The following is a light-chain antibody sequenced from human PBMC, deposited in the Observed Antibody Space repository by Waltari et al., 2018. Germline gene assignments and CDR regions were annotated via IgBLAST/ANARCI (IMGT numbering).Light chain of an antibody. CDR2: GTI. V-gene: IGKV3D-15*03. CDR1: QGSSTN. J-gene: IGKJ4*01. Sequence: ETVVTQSPATRSVSPGERATLSCRASQGSSTNLAWYQQKPGQAPRLLIYGTINRAPGVPARFSGSESGTEFTLTISVLQSEDFAVYYCQQYNDWPLTFGGGTKVDIK. CDR3: QQYNDWPLT.